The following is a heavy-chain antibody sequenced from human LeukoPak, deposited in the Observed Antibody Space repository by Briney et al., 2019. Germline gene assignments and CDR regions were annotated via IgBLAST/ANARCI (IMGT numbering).Heavy chain of an antibody. D-gene: IGHD3-22*01. J-gene: IGHJ4*02. CDR2: IRDKAYGGTP. CDR1: GFPFDDYI. V-gene: IGHV3-49*03. Sequence: GGPLRLSCIVSGFPFDDYIMSWFRQAPGKGLEWLGFIRDKAYGGTPEYAASVKGRFTISRDDSKSIAYLQMNSLKTEDTAMYYCARGVIGYWGQGTLVTVSS. CDR3: ARGVIGY.